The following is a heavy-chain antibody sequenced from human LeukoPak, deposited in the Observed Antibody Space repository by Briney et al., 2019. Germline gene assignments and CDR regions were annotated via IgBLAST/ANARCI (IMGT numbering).Heavy chain of an antibody. D-gene: IGHD2-2*01. CDR2: IRSNTYGGTT. V-gene: IGHV3-49*04. Sequence: TGGSLRLSCSSSGVTFGDYAISWVRQAPGKGLEWVGFIRSNTYGGTTEYAASLKGRITISRDDSKSVAYLQMNSLKTEDTAVYYCTRAPRYCSSTSCSPPVDSWGQGALVTVSS. J-gene: IGHJ4*02. CDR3: TRAPRYCSSTSCSPPVDS. CDR1: GVTFGDYA.